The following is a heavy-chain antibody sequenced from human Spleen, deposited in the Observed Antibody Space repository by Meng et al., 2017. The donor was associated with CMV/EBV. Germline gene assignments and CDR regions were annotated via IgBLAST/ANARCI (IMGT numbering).Heavy chain of an antibody. Sequence: SGYIFAMFGISWVRQAPGQGLEWMGWISAYNGNTDYAQKVEGRVSMTTDTSTNTVFLELRGLTSDDTAVYYCARVNYYDSSGFVDPWGQGTLVTVSS. CDR1: GYIFAMFG. D-gene: IGHD3-22*01. CDR3: ARVNYYDSSGFVDP. V-gene: IGHV1-18*01. CDR2: ISAYNGNT. J-gene: IGHJ5*02.